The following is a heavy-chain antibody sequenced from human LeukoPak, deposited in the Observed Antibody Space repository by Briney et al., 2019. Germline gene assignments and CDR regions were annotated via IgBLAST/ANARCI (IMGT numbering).Heavy chain of an antibody. Sequence: GGSLRLSCAASGFTLDDYGMSWVRQAPGKGLEWVSGINWNGGSTGYADSVKGRFTISRDNAKNSLYLQMNSLRAEDTALYYCARVPRLSLYYYYYYYMDVWGKGTTVTVSS. J-gene: IGHJ6*03. CDR1: GFTLDDYG. D-gene: IGHD3-16*02. CDR2: INWNGGST. CDR3: ARVPRLSLYYYYYYYMDV. V-gene: IGHV3-20*04.